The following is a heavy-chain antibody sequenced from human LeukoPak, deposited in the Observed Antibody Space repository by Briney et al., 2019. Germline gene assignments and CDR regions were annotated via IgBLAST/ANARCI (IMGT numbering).Heavy chain of an antibody. J-gene: IGHJ4*02. CDR2: IVPSGIT. V-gene: IGHV4-4*07. Sequence: SETLSLTCTVSGASIRSYYWSWLRQPAGKGLEWIGRIVPSGITNYNPSLESRVTMSVDTSKNQFSLNLKSVTAADPAVYYCAKEGAAPGPDFDYWGQGILVIVSS. CDR3: AKEGAAPGPDFDY. CDR1: GASIRSYY. D-gene: IGHD6-13*01.